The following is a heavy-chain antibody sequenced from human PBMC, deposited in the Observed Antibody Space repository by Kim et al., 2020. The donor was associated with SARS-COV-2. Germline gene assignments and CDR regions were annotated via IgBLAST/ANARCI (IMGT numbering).Heavy chain of an antibody. V-gene: IGHV3-15*01. CDR1: GFTFNNAC. CDR2: IKSQTDGGTT. Sequence: GGSLRLSCAASGFTFNNACMTWVRQAPGKSLEWVGHIKSQTDGGTTDYAAPVKDRFNISRDDSENTLYLQMNSLTTEDTAVYYCTTSPGYYSTSPFDFWGQGALVPVS. CDR3: TTSPGYYSTSPFDF. J-gene: IGHJ4*02. D-gene: IGHD3-22*01.